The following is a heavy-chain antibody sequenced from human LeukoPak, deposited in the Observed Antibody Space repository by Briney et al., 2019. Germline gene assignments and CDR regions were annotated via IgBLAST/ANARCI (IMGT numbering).Heavy chain of an antibody. J-gene: IGHJ4*02. Sequence: PSETLSLTCTVSGGSISSYYWSWIRQPAGKGLEWIGRIYTSGSTNYNPSLKSRVTMSVDTSKNQFSLKLSSVTAADTAVYYCARQRGDEWFGELLRGDEFDYWGQGTLVTVSS. CDR2: IYTSGST. CDR3: ARQRGDEWFGELLRGDEFDY. CDR1: GGSISSYY. V-gene: IGHV4-4*07. D-gene: IGHD3-10*01.